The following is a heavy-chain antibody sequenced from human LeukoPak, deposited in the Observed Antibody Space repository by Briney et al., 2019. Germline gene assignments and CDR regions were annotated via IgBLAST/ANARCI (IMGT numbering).Heavy chain of an antibody. V-gene: IGHV1-8*03. CDR1: GYTFTSYD. J-gene: IGHJ6*03. CDR3: AMGSGSYYTAYYMDV. CDR2: MNPNSGNT. D-gene: IGHD1-26*01. Sequence: ASVKVSCKASGYTFTSYDINWVRQATGQGLEWMGWMNPNSGNTAYAQKFQGRVTITRNTSISTAYMELSRLRSDDTAVYYCAMGSGSYYTAYYMDVWGKGTTVTVSS.